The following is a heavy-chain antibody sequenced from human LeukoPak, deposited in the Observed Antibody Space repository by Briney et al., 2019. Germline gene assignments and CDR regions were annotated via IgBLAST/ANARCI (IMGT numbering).Heavy chain of an antibody. CDR2: IYYNGDT. Sequence: PSETLSLTCTVSGGSINTNNNYWAWIRQPPGKGLEWIGSIYYNGDTYFNPSLKSRVTISLDTSKNQFSLKLSSVTAADTAVYYCARGFGSWFSHENWGQGTLVTVSS. CDR3: ARGFGSWFSHEN. V-gene: IGHV4-39*07. D-gene: IGHD6-13*01. J-gene: IGHJ4*02. CDR1: GGSINTNNNY.